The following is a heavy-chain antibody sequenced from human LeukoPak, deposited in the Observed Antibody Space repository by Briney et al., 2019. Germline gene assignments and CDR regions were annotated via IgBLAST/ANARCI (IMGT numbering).Heavy chain of an antibody. CDR1: GFTFSSYW. Sequence: GGSLRLSCAASGFTFSSYWMHWVRQAPGKGLVWVSRINNDGSSTSYADSAKGRFTISRDNAKNTLYLQMNSLRAEDTAVYYCARDYGSGSAILDYWGQGTLVTVSS. J-gene: IGHJ4*02. V-gene: IGHV3-74*01. D-gene: IGHD3-10*01. CDR2: INNDGSST. CDR3: ARDYGSGSAILDY.